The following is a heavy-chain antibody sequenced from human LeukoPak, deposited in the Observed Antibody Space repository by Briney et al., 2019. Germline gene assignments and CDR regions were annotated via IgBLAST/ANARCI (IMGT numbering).Heavy chain of an antibody. CDR1: GGSIISGNFY. J-gene: IGHJ4*02. D-gene: IGHD5-18*01. CDR2: IYGSGST. Sequence: SETLSLTCTVSGGSIISGNFYWRWLRQPAGTGLEWIGRIYGSGSTNYSPSLRGRVTISVDTSKNQFSLKLNSVTAADTAVYYCAREGSGHNYGVSAGWGQGTLVTVSS. V-gene: IGHV4-61*02. CDR3: AREGSGHNYGVSAG.